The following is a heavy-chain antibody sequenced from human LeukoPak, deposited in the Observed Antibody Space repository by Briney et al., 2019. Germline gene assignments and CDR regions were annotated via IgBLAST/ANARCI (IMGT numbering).Heavy chain of an antibody. J-gene: IGHJ4*02. CDR1: GGSFSGYY. CDR2: INHSGST. V-gene: IGHV4-34*01. D-gene: IGHD4-23*01. Sequence: PSETLSLTCAVYGGSFSGYYWSWIRQPPGKGLEWIGEINHSGSTNYNPPLKSRVTISVDTSKNQFSLKLSSVTAADTAVYYCARGLGYGGNSGRLWFDYWGQGTLVTVSS. CDR3: ARGLGYGGNSGRLWFDY.